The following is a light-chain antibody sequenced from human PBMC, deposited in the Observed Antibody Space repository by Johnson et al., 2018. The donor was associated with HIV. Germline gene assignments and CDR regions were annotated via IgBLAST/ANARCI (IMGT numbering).Light chain of an antibody. CDR3: GTWDSSLSAGFYV. V-gene: IGLV1-51*01. CDR1: SSNIANNY. J-gene: IGLJ1*01. CDR2: DNN. Sequence: QSVLTQPPSVSAAPGQKVTISCSGSSSNIANNYVSWYQQLPGTGPKLLIYDNNKRPSGIPDRFSGSKSGTSATLGITGLQTGDEADYYCGTWDSSLSAGFYVFGTGTKVTVL.